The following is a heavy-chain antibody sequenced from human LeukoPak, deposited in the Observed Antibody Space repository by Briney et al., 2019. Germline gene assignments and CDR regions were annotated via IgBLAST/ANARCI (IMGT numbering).Heavy chain of an antibody. CDR3: ASNVGIAVAGRDY. D-gene: IGHD6-19*01. V-gene: IGHV4-39*07. J-gene: IGHJ4*02. CDR2: IYYSGST. Sequence: PSETLSLTCTVSGGSISSSSYYWGWIRQPPGRGLEWIGSIYYSGSTYYNPPLKSRVTISVDTSKNQFSLKLSSVTAADTAVYYCASNVGIAVAGRDYWGQGTLVTDSS. CDR1: GGSISSSSYY.